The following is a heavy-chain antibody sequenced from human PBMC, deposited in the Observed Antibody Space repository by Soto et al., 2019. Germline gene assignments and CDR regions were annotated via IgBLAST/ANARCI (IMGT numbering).Heavy chain of an antibody. CDR1: GYTFTSYS. Sequence: ASVKVSCKASGYTFTSYSISWVRQAPGQGLEWMGWISAYNGNTNYAQKLQGRVTMTTDTSTSTAYMELRSLRSDDTAVYYCARDYYDSSGYLWYFDLWGRGTLVTVSS. V-gene: IGHV1-18*01. D-gene: IGHD3-22*01. J-gene: IGHJ2*01. CDR2: ISAYNGNT. CDR3: ARDYYDSSGYLWYFDL.